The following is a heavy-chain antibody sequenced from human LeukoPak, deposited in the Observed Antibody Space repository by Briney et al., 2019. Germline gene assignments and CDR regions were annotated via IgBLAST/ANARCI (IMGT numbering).Heavy chain of an antibody. D-gene: IGHD2-15*01. CDR1: GGSFSGYY. Sequence: PSETLSLTCAVYGGSFSGYYWSWIRQPPGKGLEWIGEINHSGSTNYNPSLKSRVTISVDTSKNQFSLKLSSVTAADTAVYYCASRRLGYCSGGSCYMFLFDYWGQGTLVTVSS. J-gene: IGHJ4*02. CDR2: INHSGST. CDR3: ASRRLGYCSGGSCYMFLFDY. V-gene: IGHV4-34*01.